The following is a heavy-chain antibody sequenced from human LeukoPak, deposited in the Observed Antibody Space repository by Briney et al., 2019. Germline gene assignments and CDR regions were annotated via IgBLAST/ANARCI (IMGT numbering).Heavy chain of an antibody. V-gene: IGHV3-23*01. CDR2: ITSNGSAT. CDR3: AKDDDSSGYHDWYFDL. CDR1: GFTFRDYS. Sequence: GVSVRLPCVGCGFTFRDYSIAWVRLAPGKGLEWGSGITSNGSATYYGDSVKGRFTISRDNSNDTLYPQMNSLRAEDTAMYYCAKDDDSSGYHDWYFDLWGRGALISVPS. D-gene: IGHD3-22*01. J-gene: IGHJ2*01.